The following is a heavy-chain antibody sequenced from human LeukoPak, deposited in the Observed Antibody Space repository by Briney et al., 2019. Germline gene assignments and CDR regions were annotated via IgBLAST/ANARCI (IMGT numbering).Heavy chain of an antibody. D-gene: IGHD3-22*01. V-gene: IGHV3-30*18. Sequence: PGRSLRLSCAASGFIFSAFGMHWVRQAPGKGLEWVAVISYDGSNKYYADSVKGRFTISRDNSKNTLYLQMNSLRAEDTAVYYCAKVPYDSSGYLGYWGQGTLVTVSS. CDR2: ISYDGSNK. CDR3: AKVPYDSSGYLGY. CDR1: GFIFSAFG. J-gene: IGHJ4*02.